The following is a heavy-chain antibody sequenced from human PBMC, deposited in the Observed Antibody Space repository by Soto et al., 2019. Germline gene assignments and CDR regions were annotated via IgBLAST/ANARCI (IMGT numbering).Heavy chain of an antibody. J-gene: IGHJ5*02. CDR1: GGSISSGDYY. D-gene: IGHD2-2*01. CDR2: IYYSGST. V-gene: IGHV4-31*03. Sequence: PSETLSLTCTVSGGSISSGDYYWSWIRQHPGKGLEWIGYIYYSGSTYYNPSLKSRVTISVDTSKNQFSLKLSSVTAADTAVYFCVRQRLLLSSFDPWGQGTLVTVSS. CDR3: VRQRLLLSSFDP.